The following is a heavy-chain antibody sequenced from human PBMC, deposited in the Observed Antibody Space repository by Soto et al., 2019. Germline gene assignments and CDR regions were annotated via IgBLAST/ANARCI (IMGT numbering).Heavy chain of an antibody. J-gene: IGHJ4*02. CDR1: GYTFTSHA. CDR2: INAGNGNT. V-gene: IGHV1-3*01. D-gene: IGHD6-6*01. Sequence: ASVKVSCKASGYTFTSHAMHWVRQAPGQRLEWMGWINAGNGNTKYSQKFQGRVTITRDTSASTAYMELSSLRSEDTAVYYCAIEGIAARSFDYWGQGTLVTVSS. CDR3: AIEGIAARSFDY.